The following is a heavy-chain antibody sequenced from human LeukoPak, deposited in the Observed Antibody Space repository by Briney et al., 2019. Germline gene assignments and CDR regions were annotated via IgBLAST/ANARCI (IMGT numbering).Heavy chain of an antibody. CDR2: IYYSGST. Sequence: SETLSLTCTVSGDSMSSSSHYWGWIRQSPGKGLGWIGSIYYSGSTYYNPSLKSRVTISVDTSKNQFSLELRSVTAADTAIYYCARNMTAVARLDVFDIWGPGTMVTVSS. CDR1: GDSMSSSSHY. J-gene: IGHJ3*02. V-gene: IGHV4-39*01. CDR3: ARNMTAVARLDVFDI. D-gene: IGHD4-17*01.